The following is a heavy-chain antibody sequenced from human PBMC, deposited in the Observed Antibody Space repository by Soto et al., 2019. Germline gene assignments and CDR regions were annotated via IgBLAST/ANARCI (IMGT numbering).Heavy chain of an antibody. CDR1: GFICSSYD. Sequence: VGSLRLSCAASGFICSSYDMSWVRQAPGKGLEWVSTILVDGRTFYVDSVKGRFTISRDNSKNTVYLQMNSLTAGDTALYYCAKATATGGGAFDICGQGTMVTVSS. J-gene: IGHJ3*02. V-gene: IGHV3-23*01. D-gene: IGHD2-8*02. CDR2: ILVDGRT. CDR3: AKATATGGGAFDI.